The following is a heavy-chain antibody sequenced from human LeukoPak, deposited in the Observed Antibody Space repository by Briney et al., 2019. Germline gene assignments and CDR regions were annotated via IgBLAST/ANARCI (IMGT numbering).Heavy chain of an antibody. CDR3: ARGAYSSSPLPRGDDAFDI. CDR1: GYTFTGYY. V-gene: IGHV1-2*02. J-gene: IGHJ3*02. CDR2: INPNSGGT. D-gene: IGHD6-6*01. Sequence: GASVKVSCKASGYTFTGYYMHWVRQAPGQGLEWMGWINPNSGGTNYAQKFQGRVTMTRDTSISTACMELSRMRSDDTAVYYCARGAYSSSPLPRGDDAFDIRGQGTMVTVSS.